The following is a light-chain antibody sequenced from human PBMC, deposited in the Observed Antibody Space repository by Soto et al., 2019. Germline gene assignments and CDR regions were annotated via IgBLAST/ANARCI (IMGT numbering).Light chain of an antibody. CDR3: QQSYSSPYT. CDR2: AAS. Sequence: DIPMTQSPSSLSASVGDRVTITCRASESIANYLNWYQQKPGKAPNLLIYAASTLQTGVPSRFSGSGSGTDFTLTISSLQTEDFATYFCQQSYSSPYTVGQGTKLDI. J-gene: IGKJ2*01. V-gene: IGKV1-39*01. CDR1: ESIANY.